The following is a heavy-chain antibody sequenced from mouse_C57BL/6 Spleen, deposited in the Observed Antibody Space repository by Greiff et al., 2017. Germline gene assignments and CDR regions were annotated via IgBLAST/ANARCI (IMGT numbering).Heavy chain of an antibody. V-gene: IGHV1-47*01. CDR3: AREESSGPEYYAMDY. CDR2: IHPNNDDT. CDR1: GYTFTTYP. J-gene: IGHJ4*01. D-gene: IGHD3-2*02. Sequence: QVQLQQSGAELVKPGASVKMSCKASGYTFTTYPIEWMKQNHGKSLEWIGNIHPNNDDTKYNEKFKGKATLTVEKSSSTVYLELSRLTSDDSAVYYCAREESSGPEYYAMDYWGQGTSVTVSS.